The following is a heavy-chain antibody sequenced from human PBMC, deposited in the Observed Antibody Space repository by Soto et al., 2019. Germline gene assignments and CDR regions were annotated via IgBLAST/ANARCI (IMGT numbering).Heavy chain of an antibody. V-gene: IGHV4-59*01. CDR2: IYYSGST. J-gene: IGHJ4*02. CDR3: ARAWGRVFDY. D-gene: IGHD3-16*01. CDR1: GGSISSYY. Sequence: SETLSLSCTVSGGSISSYYWSWIRQPPGKGLEWIGYIYYSGSTNYNPSLKSRVTISVDTSKNQFSLKLSSVTAADTAVYYCARAWGRVFDYWGQGTLVTVSS.